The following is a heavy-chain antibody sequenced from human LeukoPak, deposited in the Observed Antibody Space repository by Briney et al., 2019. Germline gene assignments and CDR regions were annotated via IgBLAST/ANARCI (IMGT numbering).Heavy chain of an antibody. J-gene: IGHJ4*02. CDR1: GFTFSSYG. Sequence: GGSLRLSCAASGFTFSSYGMHWVRQAPGKGLEWVAFIRYDGSNKYYADSVKGRFTISRDNSKNTLYLQMNSLRAEDTAVYYCARDRDNVAGTRGYFDYWGQGTLVTVSS. CDR3: ARDRDNVAGTRGYFDY. CDR2: IRYDGSNK. V-gene: IGHV3-30*02. D-gene: IGHD6-19*01.